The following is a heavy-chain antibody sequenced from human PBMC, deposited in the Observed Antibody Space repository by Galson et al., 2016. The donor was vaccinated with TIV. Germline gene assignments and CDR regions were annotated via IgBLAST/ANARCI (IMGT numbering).Heavy chain of an antibody. V-gene: IGHV1-69*13. Sequence: SVKVSCKASGDTFISYPLNWVRQAPGQGLEWMGGFIPLFGTANYAQKFQGRVTITADESTSTIYMELCSPRSEDTAIYYCAKDRNTAMDTYHHYYGMDVWGQGTTVTVSS. CDR3: AKDRNTAMDTYHHYYGMDV. CDR2: FIPLFGTA. D-gene: IGHD5-18*01. CDR1: GDTFISYP. J-gene: IGHJ6*02.